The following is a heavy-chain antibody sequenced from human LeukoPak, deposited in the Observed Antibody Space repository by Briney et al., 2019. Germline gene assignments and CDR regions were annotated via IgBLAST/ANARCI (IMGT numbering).Heavy chain of an antibody. CDR3: AREYRGYYYDSSGYYPLYYFDY. CDR1: GFTFSSYS. J-gene: IGHJ4*02. CDR2: ISSSSSYI. D-gene: IGHD3-22*01. V-gene: IGHV3-21*01. Sequence: GGSLRLSCAASGFTFSSYSMNWVRQAPGEGLEWVSSISSSSSYIYYADSVKGRFTISRDNAKNSLYLQMNSLRAEDTAVYYCAREYRGYYYDSSGYYPLYYFDYWGQGTLVTVSS.